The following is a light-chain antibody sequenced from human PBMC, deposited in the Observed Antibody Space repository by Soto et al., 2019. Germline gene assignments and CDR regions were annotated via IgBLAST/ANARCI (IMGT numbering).Light chain of an antibody. J-gene: IGKJ4*01. CDR3: QQYYSLPLT. CDR1: QSVLYSSNNKNY. Sequence: DIVMTQSPDSLAVSLGERATINCKSSQSVLYSSNNKNYLVWYQQKPRQPPKLLIYWASSRESGVPDRFSGSGSGTDFTLTISSLQAEDVAVYYCQQYYSLPLTFVGGTKVEIK. CDR2: WAS. V-gene: IGKV4-1*01.